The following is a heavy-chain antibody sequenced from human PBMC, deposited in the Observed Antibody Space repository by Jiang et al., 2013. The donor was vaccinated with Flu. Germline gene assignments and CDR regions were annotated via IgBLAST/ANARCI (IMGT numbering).Heavy chain of an antibody. V-gene: IGHV2-5*02. Sequence: TLTCTSLGSHSALVEWVWAGSVSPQERPWSGLHSFIGDDDKRYSPSLKSRLTITKDPSKNQVVLTMTNMDPVDTATYYCAHTYYYDTSGKTFDYWGQGTLVTVSS. D-gene: IGHD3-22*01. J-gene: IGHJ4*02. CDR2: FIGDDDK. CDR3: AHTYYYDTSGKTFDY. CDR1: GSHSALVEWV.